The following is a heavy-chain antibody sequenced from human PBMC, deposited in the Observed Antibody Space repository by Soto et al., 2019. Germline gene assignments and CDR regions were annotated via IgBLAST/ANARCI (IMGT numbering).Heavy chain of an antibody. CDR3: ARDYDILTGYYNRGGAPGWFDP. CDR1: GGSISSSNW. V-gene: IGHV4-4*02. D-gene: IGHD3-9*01. Sequence: SETLSLTCAVSGGSISSSNWWSWVRQPPGKGLEWIGEIYHSGSTNYNPSLKSRVTISVDKSKNQFSLKLSSVTAADTAVYYCARDYDILTGYYNRGGAPGWFDPWGQGTLVTVSS. CDR2: IYHSGST. J-gene: IGHJ5*02.